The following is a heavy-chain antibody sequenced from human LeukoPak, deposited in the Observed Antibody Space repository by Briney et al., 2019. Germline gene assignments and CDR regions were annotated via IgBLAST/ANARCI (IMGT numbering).Heavy chain of an antibody. CDR3: ATQGTEVIPRSPYNWFDP. V-gene: IGHV4-39*07. D-gene: IGHD3-22*01. CDR2: IYHSGST. Sequence: PSETLSLTCTVSGGSISSSSYYWGWIRQPPGKGLEWIGSIYHSGSTYYNPSLKSRVTISVDTSKNQLSLKLSSVTAADTAVYYCATQGTEVIPRSPYNWFDPWGQGTLVTVSS. J-gene: IGHJ5*02. CDR1: GGSISSSSYY.